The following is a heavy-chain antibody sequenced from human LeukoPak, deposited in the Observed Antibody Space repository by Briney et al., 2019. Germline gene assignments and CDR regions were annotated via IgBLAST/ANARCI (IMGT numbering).Heavy chain of an antibody. CDR3: ARVYYDILTYYFDY. J-gene: IGHJ4*02. CDR1: GFTFSSYW. Sequence: GGSLRLSCAASGFTFSSYWMHWVRQAPGKGLEWVANIKQDGSEKYYVDSVKGRFTISRDNAKNSLYLQMNSLRAEDTAVYYCARVYYDILTYYFDYWGQGTLVTVSS. CDR2: IKQDGSEK. V-gene: IGHV3-7*01. D-gene: IGHD3-9*01.